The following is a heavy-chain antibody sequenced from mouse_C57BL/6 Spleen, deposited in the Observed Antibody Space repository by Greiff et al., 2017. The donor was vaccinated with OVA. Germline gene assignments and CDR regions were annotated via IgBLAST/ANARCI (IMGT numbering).Heavy chain of an antibody. D-gene: IGHD2-4*01. CDR2: INPNNGGT. J-gene: IGHJ4*01. CDR3: ARNYYDYDGGMDY. V-gene: IGHV1-26*01. CDR1: GYTFTDYY. Sequence: VQLQQSGPELVKPGASVKISCKASGYTFTDYYMNWVKQSHGKSLEWIGDINPNNGGTSYNQKFKGKATLTVDKSSSTAYMELRSLTSEDSAVYYCARNYYDYDGGMDYWGQGTSVTVSS.